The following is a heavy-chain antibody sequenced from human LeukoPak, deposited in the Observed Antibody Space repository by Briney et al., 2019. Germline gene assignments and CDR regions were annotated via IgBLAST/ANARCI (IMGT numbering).Heavy chain of an antibody. CDR2: IYHSGST. CDR3: ARAGGGDFWSGYYSPHVWGV. CDR1: GGSISSGGYS. D-gene: IGHD3-3*01. Sequence: SETLSLTCAVSGGSISSGGYSWSWIRQPPGKGLEWIGYIYHSGSTYYNPSLKSRVTISVDRSKNQFSLKLSSVTAADTAVYYCARAGGGDFWSGYYSPHVWGVWGQGTTVTVSS. J-gene: IGHJ6*02. V-gene: IGHV4-30-2*01.